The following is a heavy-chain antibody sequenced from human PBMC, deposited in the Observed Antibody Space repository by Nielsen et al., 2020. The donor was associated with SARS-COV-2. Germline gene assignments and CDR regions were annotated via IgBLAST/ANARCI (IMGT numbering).Heavy chain of an antibody. CDR1: GGSISSSNW. Sequence: SETLSLTCAVSGGSISSSNWWSWVRQPPGKGLEWIGEIYHSGSTNYNPSLKSRVTMSVDTSKNQFSLKLSSVTAADTAVYYCARVYSSGWFETGFDYWGQGTLVTVSS. D-gene: IGHD6-19*01. CDR2: IYHSGST. V-gene: IGHV4-4*02. CDR3: ARVYSSGWFETGFDY. J-gene: IGHJ4*02.